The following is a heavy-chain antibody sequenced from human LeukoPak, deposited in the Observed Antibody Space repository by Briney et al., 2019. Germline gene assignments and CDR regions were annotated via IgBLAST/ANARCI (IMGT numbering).Heavy chain of an antibody. D-gene: IGHD3-22*01. V-gene: IGHV1-69*04. CDR3: AGTTITMITNWFDP. CDR1: GYTFSSFG. Sequence: GASVKVSCKASGYTFSSFGISWVRQAPGQGLEWMGRIIPILGIANYAQKFQGRVTITADKSTSTAYMELSSLRSEDTAVYYCAGTTITMITNWFDPWGQGTLVTVSS. J-gene: IGHJ5*02. CDR2: IIPILGIA.